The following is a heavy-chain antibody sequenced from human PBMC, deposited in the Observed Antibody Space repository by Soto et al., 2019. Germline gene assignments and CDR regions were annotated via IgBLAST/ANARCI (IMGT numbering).Heavy chain of an antibody. Sequence: PGGSLRLSCAASGFTFSSYTMSWVRQAPGKGLEGVSVMSGSGSGTYYADSVKGRFTISRDNSKNTLYLQMNSLRAEDTAVYYCVRQAKLTTVTANVGYYYGLDVWGQGTTVTVSS. CDR1: GFTFSSYT. J-gene: IGHJ6*02. D-gene: IGHD4-4*01. CDR3: VRQAKLTTVTANVGYYYGLDV. CDR2: MSGSGSGT. V-gene: IGHV3-23*01.